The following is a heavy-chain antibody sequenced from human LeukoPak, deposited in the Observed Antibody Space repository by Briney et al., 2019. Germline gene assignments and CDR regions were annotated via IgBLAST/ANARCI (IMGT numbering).Heavy chain of an antibody. D-gene: IGHD4-17*01. CDR3: ARSPSTALDY. V-gene: IGHV1-18*01. J-gene: IGHJ4*02. Sequence: ASVKVSFKASGYTFTSYGISWVRHAPREGLEWIGWISSYNGHTSYAQKLQGRVTMTTDTSTSTAYMELRSLRSDDTAVYYCARSPSTALDYWGQGTLVTVSS. CDR2: ISSYNGHT. CDR1: GYTFTSYG.